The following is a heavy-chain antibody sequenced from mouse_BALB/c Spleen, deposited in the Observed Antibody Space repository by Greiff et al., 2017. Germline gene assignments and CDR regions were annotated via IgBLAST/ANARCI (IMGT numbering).Heavy chain of an antibody. Sequence: EVQLQQTGPELVKPGASVKISCKASGYSFTDYIMLWVKQSHGKSLEWIGNINPYYGSTSYNLKFKGKATLTVDKSSSTAYMQLNSLTSEDSAVYYCAIYYGNYYYAMDYWGQGTSVTVSS. D-gene: IGHD2-1*01. J-gene: IGHJ4*01. CDR3: AIYYGNYYYAMDY. CDR2: INPYYGST. CDR1: GYSFTDYI. V-gene: IGHV1-39*01.